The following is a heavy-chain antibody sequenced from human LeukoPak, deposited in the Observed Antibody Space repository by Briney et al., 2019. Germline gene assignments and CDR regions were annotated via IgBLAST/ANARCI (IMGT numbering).Heavy chain of an antibody. CDR1: GFTFDDYA. Sequence: GGSLRLSCAASGFTFDDYAMHWVRQAPGKGLEWVSGISWNSGSIGYADSVKGRFTISRDNSKNTLYLQMNSLRAEDTAVYYCAKDSTSPYGDAFDIWGQGTMVTVSS. CDR2: ISWNSGSI. V-gene: IGHV3-9*01. J-gene: IGHJ3*02. D-gene: IGHD4-17*01. CDR3: AKDSTSPYGDAFDI.